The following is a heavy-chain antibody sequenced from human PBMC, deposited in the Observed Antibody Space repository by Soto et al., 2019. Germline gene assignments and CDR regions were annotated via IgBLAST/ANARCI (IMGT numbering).Heavy chain of an antibody. CDR1: GFTFSSHN. D-gene: IGHD2-15*01. V-gene: IGHV3-48*01. Sequence: PGGSLRLSCTDSGFTFSSHNMNWVRQAPGKGLEWVSYIDASSSTIYYADSVKGRFTISRDNAKKSVYLQMNSLRVEDTAVYYCARGVAGRSYQPIDFWGQGTLVTVSS. CDR3: ARGVAGRSYQPIDF. CDR2: IDASSSTI. J-gene: IGHJ4*02.